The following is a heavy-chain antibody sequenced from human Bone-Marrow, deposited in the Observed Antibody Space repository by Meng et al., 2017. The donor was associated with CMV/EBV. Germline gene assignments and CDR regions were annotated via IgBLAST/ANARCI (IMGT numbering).Heavy chain of an antibody. CDR3: AREDSSGYSYYFDY. V-gene: IGHV1-69*08. Sequence: QVRVVKLGAGVKRAGSLVKASCKASGGTFSSYTISWVRQAPGQGLEWMGRIIPILGIANYAQKFQGRVTITADKSTSTAYMELSSLRSEDTAVYYCAREDSSGYSYYFDYWGQGTLVTVSS. CDR1: GGTFSSYT. J-gene: IGHJ4*02. D-gene: IGHD3-22*01. CDR2: IIPILGIA.